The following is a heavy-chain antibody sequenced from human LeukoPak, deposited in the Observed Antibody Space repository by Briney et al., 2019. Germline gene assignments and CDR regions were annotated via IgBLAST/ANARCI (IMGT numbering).Heavy chain of an antibody. CDR2: IDYTGTT. J-gene: IGHJ3*02. V-gene: IGHV4-59*08. Sequence: PSETLSLTCTVSYGSISTYYWNWIRQPPGRGLEWIGYIDYTGTTNYNPSLKSRVTISVNTSKNQFSLKLMSVTAADTAFYYCARHSRIHYDGHPIWGQGTMVTVSS. CDR3: ARHSRIHYDGHPI. CDR1: YGSISTYY. D-gene: IGHD3-22*01.